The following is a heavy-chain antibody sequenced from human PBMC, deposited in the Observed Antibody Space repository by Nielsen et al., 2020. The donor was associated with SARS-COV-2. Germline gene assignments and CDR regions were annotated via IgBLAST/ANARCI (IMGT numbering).Heavy chain of an antibody. CDR1: GFTVSSNY. CDR3: ARDRGGSYPNDAFDI. Sequence: GESLKISCAASGFTVSSNYMSWVRQAPGKGLEWVSVIYSGGSTYYADSVKGRFTISRDNSKNTLYLQMNSLRAEDTAVYYCARDRGGSYPNDAFDIWGQGTMVTVSS. CDR2: IYSGGST. V-gene: IGHV3-53*01. J-gene: IGHJ3*02. D-gene: IGHD1-26*01.